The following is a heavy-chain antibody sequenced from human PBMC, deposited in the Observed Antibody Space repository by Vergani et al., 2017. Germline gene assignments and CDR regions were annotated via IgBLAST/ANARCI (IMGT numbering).Heavy chain of an antibody. Sequence: QVQVVQSGAEVKKSGASVKVSCKTSGYTFSNYYMHWVRQAPGQGLEWMGIINPSGGNTNYAQKFQGRVTMTRDTSTSTVYMELSSLRSEDTAIYYCARWDYGILTGYRYWGQGTLVTVSA. CDR3: ARWDYGILTGYRY. J-gene: IGHJ4*02. CDR2: INPSGGNT. D-gene: IGHD3-9*01. V-gene: IGHV1-46*03. CDR1: GYTFSNYY.